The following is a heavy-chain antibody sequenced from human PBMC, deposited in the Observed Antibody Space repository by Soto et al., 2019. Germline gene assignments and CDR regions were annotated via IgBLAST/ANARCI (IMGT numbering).Heavy chain of an antibody. D-gene: IGHD2-2*01. CDR3: AGYCSSSICPVDHYFALEV. J-gene: IGHJ6*02. CDR1: GASTSNYH. CDR2: IYHSGST. Sequence: PSETLSLTCSVSGASTSNYHYSWIRQSPGKGLEWIGEIYHSGSTNYNPSLKSRVTISVDTSKKQVSLKLSSVSAPDTARYFCAGYCSSSICPVDHYFALEVWGQGTTVTVSS. V-gene: IGHV4-59*01.